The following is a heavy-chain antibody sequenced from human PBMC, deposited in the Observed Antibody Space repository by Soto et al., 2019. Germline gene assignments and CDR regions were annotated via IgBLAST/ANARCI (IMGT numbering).Heavy chain of an antibody. Sequence: SETLSLTCTVSGGSISSSSYYWGWIRQPPGKGLEWIGSVFYTGFTSYNPSLESRVSVSVDTSKNQFSLKVSGVSAADTAVYYCATSQKGYNWNYFDHWGQGALVTVSS. CDR3: ATSQKGYNWNYFDH. V-gene: IGHV4-39*01. CDR1: GGSISSSSYY. CDR2: VFYTGFT. J-gene: IGHJ4*02. D-gene: IGHD1-20*01.